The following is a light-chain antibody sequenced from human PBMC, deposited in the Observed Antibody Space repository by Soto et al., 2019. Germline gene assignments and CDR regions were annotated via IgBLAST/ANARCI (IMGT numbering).Light chain of an antibody. Sequence: VLAQSPGTLSLSPGERATLSCRASQSVSSTHLAWYQQKPGQALRLQIYAASSRATGTPDRFSGSGSGTDFTLTISRLEPEDFAVYYCQQYGSSPYTFGQGTKLEIK. CDR2: AAS. CDR3: QQYGSSPYT. J-gene: IGKJ2*01. V-gene: IGKV3-20*01. CDR1: QSVSSTH.